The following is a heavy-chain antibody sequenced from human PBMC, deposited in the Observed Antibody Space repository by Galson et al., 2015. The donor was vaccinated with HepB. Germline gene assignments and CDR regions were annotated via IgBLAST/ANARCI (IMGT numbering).Heavy chain of an antibody. J-gene: IGHJ5*02. CDR2: INTNTGNP. Sequence: SVKVSCKASGYTFTSYGMNWVRQAPGQGLEWMGWINTNTGNPTYAQGFTGRFVFSLDTSVNTAYLQISSLKAEDTAVYYCARAQGPAQTLYNWNYVIYPWGQGTLVTVSS. CDR1: GYTFTSYG. CDR3: ARAQGPAQTLYNWNYVIYP. V-gene: IGHV7-4-1*02. D-gene: IGHD1-7*01.